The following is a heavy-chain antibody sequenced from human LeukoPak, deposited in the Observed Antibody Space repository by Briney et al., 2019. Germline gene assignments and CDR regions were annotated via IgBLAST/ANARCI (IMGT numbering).Heavy chain of an antibody. CDR2: INHSGGT. CDR3: ARADRKPPYYGSGSYYTRTFDY. J-gene: IGHJ4*02. D-gene: IGHD3-10*01. CDR1: GGSFSGYY. Sequence: SETLSLTCAVYGGSFSGYYWSWIRQPPGKGLEWIGEINHSGGTNYNPSLKSRVTMSVDTSKNQFSLKLSSVTAADTAVYYCARADRKPPYYGSGSYYTRTFDYWGQGTLVTVSS. V-gene: IGHV4-34*01.